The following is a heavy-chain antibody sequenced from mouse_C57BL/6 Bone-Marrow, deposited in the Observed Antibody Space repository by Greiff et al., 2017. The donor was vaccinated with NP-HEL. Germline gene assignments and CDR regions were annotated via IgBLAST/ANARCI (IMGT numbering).Heavy chain of an antibody. J-gene: IGHJ1*03. V-gene: IGHV5-15*01. Sequence: EVQGVESGGGLVQPGGSLKLSCAASGFTFSDYGMAWVRQAPRQGPEWVAFISNLAYSIYYADTVTGRFTISRENAKNTLCLEMSSLRSEDTAMYYCARHGGFRYWYFDVWGTGTTVTVSS. CDR1: GFTFSDYG. CDR3: ARHGGFRYWYFDV. CDR2: ISNLAYSI.